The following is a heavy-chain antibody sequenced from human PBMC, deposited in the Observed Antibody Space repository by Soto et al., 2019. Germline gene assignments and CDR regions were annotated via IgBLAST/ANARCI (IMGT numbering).Heavy chain of an antibody. Sequence: QLQLQESGPGLVKPSETLSLTCTVSGGSISSSSYYWGWIRQPPGKGLEWIGSIYYSGSTYYNPSLKSRVTISVDTSKNQFSLKLSSVTAADTAVYYCARSYHVDTAMVAFDYWGQGTLVTVSS. CDR2: IYYSGST. J-gene: IGHJ4*02. V-gene: IGHV4-39*01. CDR1: GGSISSSSYY. CDR3: ARSYHVDTAMVAFDY. D-gene: IGHD5-18*01.